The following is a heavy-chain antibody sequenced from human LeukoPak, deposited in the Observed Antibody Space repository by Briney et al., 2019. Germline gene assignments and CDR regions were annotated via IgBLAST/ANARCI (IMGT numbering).Heavy chain of an antibody. CDR1: AGTFSSYA. V-gene: IGHV1-69*05. CDR3: ARVNNWNYVIGY. D-gene: IGHD1-7*01. Sequence: GSSVKVSCKASAGTFSSYAISWVRQAPGQGLEWMGGIIPIFGTANYAQKFQGRVTITTDESTSTAYMELSSLRSEDTAVYYCARVNNWNYVIGYWGQGTLVTVSS. J-gene: IGHJ4*02. CDR2: IIPIFGTA.